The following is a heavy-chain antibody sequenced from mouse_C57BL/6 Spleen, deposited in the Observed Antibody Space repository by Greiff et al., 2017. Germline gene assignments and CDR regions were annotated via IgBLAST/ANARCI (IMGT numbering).Heavy chain of an antibody. V-gene: IGHV1-52*01. J-gene: IGHJ3*01. Sequence: QVQLKQPGAELVRPGSSVKLSCKASGYTFTSYWMHWVKQRPIQGLEWIGNIDPSDSETHYNQKFKDKATLTVDKSSSTAYMQLSSLTSEDSAVYYCAREGGLRRWFAYWGQGTLVTVSA. D-gene: IGHD2-4*01. CDR1: GYTFTSYW. CDR3: AREGGLRRWFAY. CDR2: IDPSDSET.